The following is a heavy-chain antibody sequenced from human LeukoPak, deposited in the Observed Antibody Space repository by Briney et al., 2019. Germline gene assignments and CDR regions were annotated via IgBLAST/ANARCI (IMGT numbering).Heavy chain of an antibody. CDR3: ATGRVDI. Sequence: PGGSLRLSCAASGFTFDDYAMHWVRQAPGKGLEWVSGISWNSGSIGYADSVKGRFTISRDNAKNSLYLQINSLRAEDTALYYCATGRVDIWGQGTMVTVSS. J-gene: IGHJ3*02. CDR2: ISWNSGSI. V-gene: IGHV3-9*01. D-gene: IGHD6-13*01. CDR1: GFTFDDYA.